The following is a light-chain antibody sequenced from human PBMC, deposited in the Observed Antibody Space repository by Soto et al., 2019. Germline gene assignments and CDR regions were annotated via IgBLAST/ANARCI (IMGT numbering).Light chain of an antibody. CDR1: HXNIGNNF. V-gene: IGLV1-51*01. J-gene: IGLJ1*01. CDR2: NNN. CDR3: GTWDSRLSIYV. Sequence: QSVLTQPPSVSAAPGQQVTISCSGSHXNIGNNFVAWYQHLPGSAPKLLIYNNNERPSGIPDRFSGSKSGTSATLGITGLQTGDAADYYCGTWDSRLSIYVFASGTKVNLL.